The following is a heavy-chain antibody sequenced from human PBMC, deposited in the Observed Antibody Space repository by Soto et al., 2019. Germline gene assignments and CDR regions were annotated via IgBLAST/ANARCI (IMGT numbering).Heavy chain of an antibody. CDR2: ISSSSSYI. CDR3: ARDVRDYDFWSGYHPVNWFDP. V-gene: IGHV3-21*01. J-gene: IGHJ5*02. CDR1: GFTFSGYS. D-gene: IGHD3-3*01. Sequence: GFVRLACAASGFTFSGYSMNWVRQAPGKGLEWVSSISSSSSYIYYADSVKGRFTISRDNAKNSLYLQMNSLRAEDTAVYYCARDVRDYDFWSGYHPVNWFDPWGQGTLVTVSS.